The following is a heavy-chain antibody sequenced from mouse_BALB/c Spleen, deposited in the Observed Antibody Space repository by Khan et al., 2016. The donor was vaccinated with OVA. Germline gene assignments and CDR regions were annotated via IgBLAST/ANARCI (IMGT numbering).Heavy chain of an antibody. CDR2: ISYSGST. CDR1: GYSITSGYG. D-gene: IGHD1-2*01. Sequence: EVQLQESGPGLVKPSQSLSLTCTVTGYSITSGYGWNWIRQFPGNKLEWMGYISYSGSTNYNPSLKRRISITRATSKNPLFLQLNSVTTEDTATYYCARTARIKYWGQGTTLTVSS. J-gene: IGHJ2*01. CDR3: ARTARIKY. V-gene: IGHV3-2*02.